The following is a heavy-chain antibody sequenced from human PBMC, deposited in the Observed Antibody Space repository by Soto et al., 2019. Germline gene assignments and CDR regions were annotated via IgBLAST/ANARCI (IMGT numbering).Heavy chain of an antibody. CDR1: GGTSNTYA. D-gene: IGHD3-10*01. J-gene: IGHJ4*02. Sequence: QVQLVQAGAEIKKPGSSVKVSCQSSGGTSNTYAMNWVRLAPGQGAEWMGDISPMFGAANSAPKFQGRVTFAADESTGTSYMQLSSVTSEDTPLYFCAREVQVHAPAFVYWGQGTLVTVSS. V-gene: IGHV1-69*19. CDR3: AREVQVHAPAFVY. CDR2: ISPMFGAA.